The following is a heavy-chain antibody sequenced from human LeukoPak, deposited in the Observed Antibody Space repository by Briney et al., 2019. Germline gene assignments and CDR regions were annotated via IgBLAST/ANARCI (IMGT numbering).Heavy chain of an antibody. CDR1: GFTFPSYA. Sequence: PGGSLRLSCEAAGFTFPSYAMSWVRQAPGKGLEWVSYISSSGSTIYYADSVKGRFTISRDNAKNSLYLQMNSLRAEDTSVYYCARDTNGDGWFDPWGQGTLVTVSS. V-gene: IGHV3-48*03. J-gene: IGHJ5*02. CDR2: ISSSGSTI. CDR3: ARDTNGDGWFDP. D-gene: IGHD4-17*01.